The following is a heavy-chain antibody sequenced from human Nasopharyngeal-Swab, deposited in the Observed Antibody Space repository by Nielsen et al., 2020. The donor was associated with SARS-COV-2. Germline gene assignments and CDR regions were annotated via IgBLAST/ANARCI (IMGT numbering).Heavy chain of an antibody. Sequence: SETLSLTCAVYGGSFSGYYWSWIRQPPGKGLEWIGEINHSGSTNYNPSLKSRVTISVDTSKNQFSLKLSSVTAADTAVYYCARAYYDYVWGSSRPYFLDFSGHLTLITVSS. J-gene: IGHJ4*01. V-gene: IGHV4-34*01. CDR2: INHSGST. CDR3: ARAYYDYVWGSSRPYFLDF. D-gene: IGHD3-16*02. CDR1: GGSFSGYY.